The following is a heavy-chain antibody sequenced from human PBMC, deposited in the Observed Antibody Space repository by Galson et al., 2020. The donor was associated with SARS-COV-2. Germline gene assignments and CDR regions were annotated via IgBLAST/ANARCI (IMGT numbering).Heavy chain of an antibody. V-gene: IGHV3-30*18. CDR1: GFTFSAYG. J-gene: IGHJ6*02. CDR2: MSYDGRNK. Sequence: GGSLRLSCAASGFTFSAYGMHWARQAPGKGLEWVAVMSYDGRNKYYADYVKGRFTISRDNSGNTLYLEMNSLTTEDTAVYYCAKDLWAVEGIVGRRRVYYYYRGVDVGGQGTTVTVS. CDR3: AKDLWAVEGIVGRRRVYYYYRGVDV. D-gene: IGHD2-15*01.